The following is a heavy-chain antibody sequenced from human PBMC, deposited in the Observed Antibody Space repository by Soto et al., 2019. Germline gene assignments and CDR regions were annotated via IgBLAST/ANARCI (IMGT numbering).Heavy chain of an antibody. Sequence: QVQLVQSGAEVKKPGASVKVSCKASGYTFTSYGISWVRQAPGQGLEWMGWISAYNGNTNYAQELQGRATMTTDTPASTAYMELRSLRSDGTAASCSARAGGYFGGYWGQGTLVTVSS. CDR1: GYTFTSYG. J-gene: IGHJ4*02. D-gene: IGHD5-12*01. CDR3: ARAGGYFGGY. CDR2: ISAYNGNT. V-gene: IGHV1-18*01.